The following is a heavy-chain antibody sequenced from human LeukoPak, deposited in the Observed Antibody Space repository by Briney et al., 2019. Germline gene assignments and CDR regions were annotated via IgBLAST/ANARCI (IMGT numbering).Heavy chain of an antibody. Sequence: ASVKVPCKASGGTFSSYAISWVRQAPGQGLEWMGGIIPIFGTANYAQKFQGRVTITADESTSTAYMELSSLRSEDTAVYYCARDSRYYYDSSGYYYCYYWGQGTLVTVSS. J-gene: IGHJ4*02. CDR1: GGTFSSYA. CDR3: ARDSRYYYDSSGYYYCYY. D-gene: IGHD3-22*01. CDR2: IIPIFGTA. V-gene: IGHV1-69*01.